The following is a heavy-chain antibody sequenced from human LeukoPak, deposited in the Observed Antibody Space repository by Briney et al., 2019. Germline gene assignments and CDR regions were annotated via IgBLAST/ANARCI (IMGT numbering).Heavy chain of an antibody. J-gene: IGHJ6*03. Sequence: SETLSLTCAVYGGSFSGYYWSWIRQPPGKGLEWIGEINHSGSTNYNPSLKSRVTISVDTSKNQFSLKLSSVTAADTAVYYCARGVTPDIVLMVYATYYYYYYMDVWGKGTTVTVS. CDR1: GGSFSGYY. CDR2: INHSGST. CDR3: ARGVTPDIVLMVYATYYYYYYMDV. V-gene: IGHV4-34*01. D-gene: IGHD2-8*01.